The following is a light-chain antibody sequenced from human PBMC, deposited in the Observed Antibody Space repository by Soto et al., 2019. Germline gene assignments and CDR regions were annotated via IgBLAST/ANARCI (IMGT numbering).Light chain of an antibody. V-gene: IGKV3D-15*01. CDR3: HQYDHWPLT. J-gene: IGKJ4*01. CDR2: DTS. Sequence: EIVLTQSPATLSLSPGERFTLSFMASQSVSNKLAWYQQKPGQAPRLLISDTSTRATGIPARFSGSGSGTEFTLTVSSLQSEDFGLYFCHQYDHWPLTFGGGTKVDIK. CDR1: QSVSNK.